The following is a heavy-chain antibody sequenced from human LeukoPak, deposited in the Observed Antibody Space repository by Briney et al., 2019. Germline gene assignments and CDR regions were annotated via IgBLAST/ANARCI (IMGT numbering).Heavy chain of an antibody. V-gene: IGHV3-48*04. J-gene: IGHJ4*02. CDR3: ARGGSPYIVGATAGVDY. D-gene: IGHD1-26*01. CDR2: ISSSSSTI. CDR1: GFTFISYS. Sequence: GGSLRLSCAASGFTFISYSMNWVRQAPGKGLEWVSYISSSSSTIYYADSVKGRFTISRDNAKNSLYLQMNSLRAEDTAVYYCARGGSPYIVGATAGVDYXXXGXLXTVSS.